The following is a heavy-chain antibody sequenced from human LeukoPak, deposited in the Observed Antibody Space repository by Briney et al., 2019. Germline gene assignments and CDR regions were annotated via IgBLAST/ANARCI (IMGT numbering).Heavy chain of an antibody. Sequence: ASVTVSCKSSGYTFTGYYIHWVRQAPGQGLEWMGWINPNSGGTDYAQKFQGRVLMTRDTSINTVYLDVSRLTSDDTAKYYCARVAALAGFGWGDFDYWGQGTLVTVSS. CDR1: GYTFTGYY. V-gene: IGHV1-2*02. CDR3: ARVAALAGFGWGDFDY. J-gene: IGHJ4*02. D-gene: IGHD6-19*01. CDR2: INPNSGGT.